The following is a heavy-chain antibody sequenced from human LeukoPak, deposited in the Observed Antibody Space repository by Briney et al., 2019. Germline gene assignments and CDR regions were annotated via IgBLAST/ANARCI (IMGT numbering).Heavy chain of an antibody. V-gene: IGHV4-4*02. CDR2: MYHSGRT. Sequence: SETLSLTCAVAVGSISSSKWWTWVRQAPGKGLEWFGVMYHSGRTNYNPSLKSRVTISVDTSKNQFSLKLSSVTAADTAVYYCARTTEGGYTYDYFYYYYMDVWGKGTTVTISS. CDR1: VGSISSSKW. J-gene: IGHJ6*03. D-gene: IGHD5-18*01. CDR3: ARTTEGGYTYDYFYYYYMDV.